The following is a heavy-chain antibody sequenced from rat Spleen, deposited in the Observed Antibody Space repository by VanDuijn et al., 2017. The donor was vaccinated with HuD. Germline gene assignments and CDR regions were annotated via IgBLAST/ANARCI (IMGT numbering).Heavy chain of an antibody. CDR1: GFTFSAYA. J-gene: IGHJ3*01. V-gene: IGHV5-17*01. CDR2: ISYDGNSI. CDR3: TSPYNSGQKFPFAY. D-gene: IGHD4-3*01. Sequence: EVQLVESGGGLVQPGRSLKLSCAASGFTFSAYAMAWVRQAPKKGLEWVATISYDGNSIYYRDSVQGRFTISRDIAKSTLYLQMDSLRSEDTATYYCTSPYNSGQKFPFAYWGQGTLVTVSS.